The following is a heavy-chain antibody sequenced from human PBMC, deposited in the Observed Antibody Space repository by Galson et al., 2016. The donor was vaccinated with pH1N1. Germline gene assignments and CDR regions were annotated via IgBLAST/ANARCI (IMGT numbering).Heavy chain of an antibody. J-gene: IGHJ5*02. V-gene: IGHV2-5*01. Sequence: TCTFSGFSLRSNGVGVGWIRQPPGKALEWLVIYWTDDKRYSPSLKSRLTITKDTSKNQVVLTMTNMDPVDTATYYCAHTVGTRVFGVVTNFNWFDPWGQGTRVTVSS. CDR1: GFSLRSNGVG. CDR3: AHTVGTRVFGVVTNFNWFDP. CDR2: IYWTDDK. D-gene: IGHD3-3*01.